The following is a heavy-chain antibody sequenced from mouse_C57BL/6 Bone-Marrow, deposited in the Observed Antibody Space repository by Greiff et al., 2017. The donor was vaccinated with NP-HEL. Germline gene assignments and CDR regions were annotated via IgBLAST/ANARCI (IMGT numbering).Heavy chain of an antibody. CDR2: ISSGGSYT. J-gene: IGHJ3*01. Sequence: EVNVVESGGDLVKPGGSLKLSCAASGFTFSSYGMSWVRQTPDKRLEWVATISSGGSYTYYPDSVKGRFTISRDNAKNTLYLQMSSLKSEDTAMYYCASLDYYGSSYPAWFAYWGQGTLVTVSA. D-gene: IGHD1-1*01. CDR1: GFTFSSYG. CDR3: ASLDYYGSSYPAWFAY. V-gene: IGHV5-6*01.